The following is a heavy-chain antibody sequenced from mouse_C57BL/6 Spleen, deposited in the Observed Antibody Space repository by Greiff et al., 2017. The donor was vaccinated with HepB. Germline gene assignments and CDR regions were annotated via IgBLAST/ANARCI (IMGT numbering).Heavy chain of an antibody. CDR2: IDPENGDT. CDR1: GFNIKDDY. Sequence: EVQLQQSGAELVRPGASVKLSCTASGFNIKDDYMHWVKQRPEQGLEWIGWIDPENGDTEYASKFQGKATITADTSSNTAYLQLSSLTSEDTAVYYGTTGDYGYQGWYFDVWGTGTTVTVSS. CDR3: TTGDYGYQGWYFDV. V-gene: IGHV14-4*01. J-gene: IGHJ1*03. D-gene: IGHD2-2*01.